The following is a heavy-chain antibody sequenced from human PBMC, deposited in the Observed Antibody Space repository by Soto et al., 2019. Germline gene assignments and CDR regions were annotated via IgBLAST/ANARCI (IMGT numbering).Heavy chain of an antibody. J-gene: IGHJ3*02. V-gene: IGHV2-5*02. CDR3: AHMGYCISTSCHDAFDI. Sequence: QITLKESGPTLVKPTQTLTLTCTFSGFSLSTSGVGVGWIRQPPGKALEWLALIYWDDDKRYSPSLKSRLTTTKDTSKNQVVLKMPNMDPVDTATYYCAHMGYCISTSCHDAFDIWGQGTMVTVSS. CDR2: IYWDDDK. D-gene: IGHD2-2*01. CDR1: GFSLSTSGVG.